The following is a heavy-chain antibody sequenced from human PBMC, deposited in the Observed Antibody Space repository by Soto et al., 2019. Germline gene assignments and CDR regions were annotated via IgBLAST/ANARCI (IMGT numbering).Heavy chain of an antibody. CDR1: GFTFSSYW. J-gene: IGHJ6*02. CDR3: ARDRDYGGNQPYYYYYGMDV. CDR2: IKQDGSEK. V-gene: IGHV3-7*01. D-gene: IGHD4-17*01. Sequence: PRLSCAASGFTFSSYWMSWVRQAPGKGLEWVANIKQDGSEKYYVDSVKGRFTISRDNAKNSLYLQMNSLRAEDTAVYYCARDRDYGGNQPYYYYYGMDVWGQGTTVTVSS.